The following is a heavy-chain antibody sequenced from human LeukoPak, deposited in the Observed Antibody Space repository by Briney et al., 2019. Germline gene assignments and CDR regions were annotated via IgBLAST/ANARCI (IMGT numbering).Heavy chain of an antibody. CDR2: ISGRGDST. CDR3: AKEPYVYSSYPDY. D-gene: IGHD1-26*01. V-gene: IGHV3-23*01. CDR1: GFTFSTYA. Sequence: GGSLRLSCAASGFTFSTYAMTWVRQAPGKGLEWVSGISGRGDSTDYADSVKGRFTISRDNSKNMLFLQMHSLGAEDSAVYYCAKEPYVYSSYPDYWGQGTLVTVSS. J-gene: IGHJ4*02.